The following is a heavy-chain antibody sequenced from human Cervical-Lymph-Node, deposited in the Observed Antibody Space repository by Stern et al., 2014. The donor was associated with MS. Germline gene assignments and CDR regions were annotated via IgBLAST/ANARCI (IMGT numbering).Heavy chain of an antibody. CDR1: GYNFISHW. J-gene: IGHJ4*02. CDR3: ARWSVACDY. Sequence: EVQLVQSGAELKKPGESLKISCQTSGYNFISHWIAWVRQVPGKGLEWFGIIYPGDSDVRYSPSFQGHVTISVDKSITTAYLQWNSLKASDTAVYYCARWSVACDYWGQGALITVSS. D-gene: IGHD2-21*01. CDR2: IYPGDSDV. V-gene: IGHV5-51*03.